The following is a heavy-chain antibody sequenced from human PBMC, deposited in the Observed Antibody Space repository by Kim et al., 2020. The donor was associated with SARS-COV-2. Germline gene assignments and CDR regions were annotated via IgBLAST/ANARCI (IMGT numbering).Heavy chain of an antibody. Sequence: GGSLRLSCAASGFTFSSYGMHWVRQAPGKGLEWVAVIWYDGSNKYYADSVKGRFTISRDNSKNTLYLQMNSLRAEDTAVYYCARDGPYGSSSNYYYYYGMDVWGQGTTVTVSS. CDR2: IWYDGSNK. CDR3: ARDGPYGSSSNYYYYYGMDV. V-gene: IGHV3-33*01. CDR1: GFTFSSYG. J-gene: IGHJ6*02. D-gene: IGHD3-10*01.